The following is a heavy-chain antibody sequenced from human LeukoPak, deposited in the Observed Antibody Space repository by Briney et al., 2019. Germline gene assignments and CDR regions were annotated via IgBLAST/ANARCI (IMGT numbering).Heavy chain of an antibody. Sequence: ASVKVSCKASGYTFTGYYMHWVRQAPGQGLEWMGRIIPILGIANYAQKFQGRVTITADKSTSTAYMELSSLRSEDTAVYYCARAVGDGHTPDYWGQGTLVTVSS. D-gene: IGHD5-24*01. V-gene: IGHV1-69*04. CDR3: ARAVGDGHTPDY. CDR2: IIPILGIA. CDR1: GYTFTGYY. J-gene: IGHJ4*02.